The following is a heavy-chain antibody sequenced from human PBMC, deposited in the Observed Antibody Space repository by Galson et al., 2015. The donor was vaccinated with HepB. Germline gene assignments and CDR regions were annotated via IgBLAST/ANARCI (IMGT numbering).Heavy chain of an antibody. D-gene: IGHD3-16*01. Sequence: SVKVSCKASGSTFTSSAVQWVRQAPGQGLEWMGRINPNSGGTNYAQKFQGRVTMTRDTSISTAYMELSRLRSDDTAVYYCARDGPTWGDPANPYPDYWGQGTLVTVSS. CDR3: ARDGPTWGDPANPYPDY. CDR1: GSTFTSSA. CDR2: INPNSGGT. J-gene: IGHJ4*02. V-gene: IGHV1-2*06.